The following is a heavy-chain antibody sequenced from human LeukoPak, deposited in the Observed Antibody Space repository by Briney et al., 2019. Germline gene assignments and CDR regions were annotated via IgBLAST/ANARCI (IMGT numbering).Heavy chain of an antibody. Sequence: GGSLRLSCAASGFTVSNNYMGWVRQAPAKGLEWVSVINTVGTTYYADSVRGRFTISRDNSKNTLYLQMNSLRVEDTAVYYCAGSLAYCGGDCRLGDYWGQGTLVTVSS. J-gene: IGHJ4*02. V-gene: IGHV3-66*01. CDR1: GFTVSNNY. CDR2: INTVGTT. D-gene: IGHD2-21*02. CDR3: AGSLAYCGGDCRLGDY.